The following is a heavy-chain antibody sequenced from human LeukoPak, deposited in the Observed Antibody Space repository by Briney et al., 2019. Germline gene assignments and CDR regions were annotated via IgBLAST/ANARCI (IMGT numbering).Heavy chain of an antibody. V-gene: IGHV3-11*01. J-gene: IGHJ5*02. CDR2: ITSSGSAI. D-gene: IGHD6-13*01. CDR1: GFTFSDYY. Sequence: GRSLRLSCAASGFTFSDYYMSWIRQAPGQGLEWVSYITSSGSAIFYADSVKGRFTISRDNAKNSLYLQMNSLRAEDTAVYYCARTRGYSSSWYDWFDPWGQGTLVTVSS. CDR3: ARTRGYSSSWYDWFDP.